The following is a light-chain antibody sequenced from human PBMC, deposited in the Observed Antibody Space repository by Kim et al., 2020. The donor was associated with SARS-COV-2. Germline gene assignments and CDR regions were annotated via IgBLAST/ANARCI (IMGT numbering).Light chain of an antibody. CDR3: QQTYISPFT. CDR1: QSINTY. V-gene: IGKV1-39*01. J-gene: IGKJ3*01. Sequence: DIQMTQSPSSLAASVGDRVTIICRASQSINTYLNWYQQKPDKAPKLLIYAASTLQSGVPSRFSGSGSGTDFTLTISSLQPEDFATYFCQQTYISPFTFGPGTKVDIK. CDR2: AAS.